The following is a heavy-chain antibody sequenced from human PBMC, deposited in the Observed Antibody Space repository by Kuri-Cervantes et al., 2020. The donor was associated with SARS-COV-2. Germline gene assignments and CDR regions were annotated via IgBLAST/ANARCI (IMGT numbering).Heavy chain of an antibody. Sequence: SVNVSCKASGYTFPSYYMNWMRQAPGQGLEWMEIINPSGGSTSYAQKFQGRVTMTRDTSKSTVYMELSSLRSEDTAVYYCARSSSPNVGAFDYWGQGNLVTVSS. J-gene: IGHJ4*02. CDR2: INPSGGST. CDR1: GYTFPSYY. CDR3: ARSSSPNVGAFDY. D-gene: IGHD6-6*01. V-gene: IGHV1-46*01.